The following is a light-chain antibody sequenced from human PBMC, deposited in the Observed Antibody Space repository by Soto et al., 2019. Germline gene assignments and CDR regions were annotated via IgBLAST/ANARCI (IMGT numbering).Light chain of an antibody. CDR3: QQSYSTPWT. V-gene: IGKV1-39*01. J-gene: IGKJ1*01. Sequence: DTQMTQSPSSLSASVGDRVTITCRASQSISSYLNWYQQKPGKAPKLLIYAASSLQSGVPSRFSGSGSRTDFTLTISSLQPEDFATYYCQQSYSTPWTFGQGTKVEIK. CDR1: QSISSY. CDR2: AAS.